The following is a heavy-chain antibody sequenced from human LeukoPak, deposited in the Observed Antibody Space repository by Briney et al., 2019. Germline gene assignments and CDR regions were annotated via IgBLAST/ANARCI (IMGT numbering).Heavy chain of an antibody. Sequence: SETLSLTCTVSGGSIISGSYYWSWIRQPAGKGLEWIGRIYTSGSTNYNPSLKSRVTISVDTSKNQFSLKLSSVTAADTAVYYCARATVGYNWNSRTDYWGQGTLVTVSS. CDR3: ARATVGYNWNSRTDY. D-gene: IGHD1/OR15-1a*01. CDR1: GGSIISGSYY. V-gene: IGHV4-61*02. J-gene: IGHJ4*02. CDR2: IYTSGST.